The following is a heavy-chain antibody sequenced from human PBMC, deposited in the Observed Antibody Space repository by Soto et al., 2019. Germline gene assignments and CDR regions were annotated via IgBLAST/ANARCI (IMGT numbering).Heavy chain of an antibody. CDR3: PTDESIWYSTYGTDG. CDR2: ITPICGTP. V-gene: IGHV1-69*13. CDR1: GGGSSGYA. J-gene: IGHJ6*02. Sequence: VTLSRKGFGGGSSGYAGSWVRQAPGQGLEWMGGITPICGTPYYAQKFQGRVTTTSDESPSTAYMELSTLRSEATAVYVFPTDESIWYSTYGTDGWRQGSTETV. D-gene: IGHD2-21*02.